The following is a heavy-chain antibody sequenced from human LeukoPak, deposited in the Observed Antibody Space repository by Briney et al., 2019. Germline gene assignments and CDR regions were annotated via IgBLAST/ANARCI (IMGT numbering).Heavy chain of an antibody. CDR1: GSSFKSYW. D-gene: IGHD2-2*01. CDR2: IYPGDSDT. CDR3: ARLPLTSSAQNFAS. V-gene: IGHV5-51*01. J-gene: IGHJ4*02. Sequence: GESLKISCKGSGSSFKSYWIGWVRQTPGKGLEWMGNIYPGDSDTAYSPSFQGHVTISADKSISTAYLQWSSLKASDSGMYYCARLPLTSSAQNFASWGRGPLVAVSS.